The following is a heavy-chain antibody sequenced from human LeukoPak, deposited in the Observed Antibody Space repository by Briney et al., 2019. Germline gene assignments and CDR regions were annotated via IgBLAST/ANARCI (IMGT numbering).Heavy chain of an antibody. J-gene: IGHJ4*02. CDR1: GYTFTSYG. CDR3: ARGDGWFGESYYFDY. Sequence: SVKVSCKASGYTFTSYGISWVRQAPGQGLEWMGGIIPIFGTANYAQKFQGRVTITADKSTSTAYMELSSLRSEDTAVYYCARGDGWFGESYYFDYWGQGTLVTVSS. V-gene: IGHV1-69*06. CDR2: IIPIFGTA. D-gene: IGHD3-10*01.